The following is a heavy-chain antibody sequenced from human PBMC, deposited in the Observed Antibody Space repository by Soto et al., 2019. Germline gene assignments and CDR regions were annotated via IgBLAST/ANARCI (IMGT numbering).Heavy chain of an antibody. CDR2: INHSGST. CDR3: ARGKLGYCSGGSCYRNYYYYGMDV. CDR1: ILSFTGYS. J-gene: IGHJ6*02. D-gene: IGHD2-15*01. V-gene: IGHV4-34*01. Sequence: PSGTPILTCAIHILSFTGYSWSWIRQAPGSGLEWIGEINHSGSTNYNPPLKSRVTISVDTSKNQFSLKLSSVNAADKAVYYCARGKLGYCSGGSCYRNYYYYGMDVWGQGTTVT.